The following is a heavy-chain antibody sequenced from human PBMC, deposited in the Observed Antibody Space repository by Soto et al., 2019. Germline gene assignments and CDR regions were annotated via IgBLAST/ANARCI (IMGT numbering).Heavy chain of an antibody. J-gene: IGHJ3*01. CDR2: LTSGGSHK. CDR3: ARGGSFDV. CDR1: GFTFNNYG. Sequence: QEQVLESGGGVVQPGRSLRLSCTASGFTFNNYGLHWVRQAPGKGLEWVALLTSGGSHKFYSESVKGRFTISRDDSKNTLFLQMDSLRTEDMAVYYCARGGSFDVWGRGTMVTVSS. V-gene: IGHV3-30*03. D-gene: IGHD3-16*01.